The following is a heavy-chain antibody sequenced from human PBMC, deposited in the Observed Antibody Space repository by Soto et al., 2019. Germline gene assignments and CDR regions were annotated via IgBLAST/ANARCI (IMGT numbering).Heavy chain of an antibody. J-gene: IGHJ4*02. V-gene: IGHV3-23*01. CDR3: AKATRGGAATLIRDY. D-gene: IGHD6-13*01. CDR1: GFTFSIYA. CDR2: ISGSGGST. Sequence: EVQLLESGGGLVQPGGSLRLSCAAAGFTFSIYAMSWVRQAPGKGLEWVSAISGSGGSTYYADSVKGRFTISRDNSKNTLYLQINRLRADDTAVYYCAKATRGGAATLIRDYWGQGTLVTVSS.